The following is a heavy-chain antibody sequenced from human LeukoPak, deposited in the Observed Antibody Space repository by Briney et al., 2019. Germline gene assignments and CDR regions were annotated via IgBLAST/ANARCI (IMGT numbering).Heavy chain of an antibody. CDR3: AITTASSGWYYFDY. V-gene: IGHV3-23*01. D-gene: IGHD6-19*01. CDR1: GFTFSSYA. J-gene: IGHJ4*02. Sequence: GGSLRLSCAASGFTFSSYAMSWVRQAPGKGLEWVSAISGSGGSTYYADSVKDRFTISRDNSKNTLYLQMNSLRAEDTAVYYCAITTASSGWYYFDYWGQGTLVTVSS. CDR2: ISGSGGST.